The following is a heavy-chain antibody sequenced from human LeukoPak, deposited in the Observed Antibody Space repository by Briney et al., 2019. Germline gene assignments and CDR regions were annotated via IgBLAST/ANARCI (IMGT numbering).Heavy chain of an antibody. Sequence: PSETLSLTCGVYGGSFNNYYWSWFRQPPGKGLEWIGEVNHSGATNYSPSLKSRLTMSVDTSKSQFSLTLRSVTAADTAVYYCARGLGYSYGYYFDYWSQGTLVTVSS. CDR2: VNHSGAT. D-gene: IGHD5-18*01. CDR3: ARGLGYSYGYYFDY. V-gene: IGHV4-34*01. J-gene: IGHJ4*02. CDR1: GGSFNNYY.